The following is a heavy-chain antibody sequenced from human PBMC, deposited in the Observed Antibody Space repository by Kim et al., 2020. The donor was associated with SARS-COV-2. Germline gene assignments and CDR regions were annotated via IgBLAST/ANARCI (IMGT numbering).Heavy chain of an antibody. D-gene: IGHD1-1*01. V-gene: IGHV3-21*01. CDR1: GFTFSSYS. CDR3: ARFGTTGTKGLDY. CDR2: ISSSSSYI. Sequence: GGSLRLSCAASGFTFSSYSMTWVRQAPGKGLEWVSSISSSSSYIYYADSVKGRFTISRDNAKNSLYLQMNSLRAEDTAVYYCARFGTTGTKGLDYWGQGTLVTVSS. J-gene: IGHJ4*02.